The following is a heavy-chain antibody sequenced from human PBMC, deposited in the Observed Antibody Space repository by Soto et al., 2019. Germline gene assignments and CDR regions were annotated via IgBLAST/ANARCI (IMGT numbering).Heavy chain of an antibody. CDR3: VKALGEYSGNSLNY. CDR2: ISWNSGTL. CDR1: GFTFDDYA. J-gene: IGHJ4*02. Sequence: EVHLVESGGGLVQPGRSLRLSCAASGFTFDDYAMHWVRQAPXKGLEWVSGISWNSGTLGYADSVKGRFTISRDNAKKSLYLQMNSLRAEDTALYYCVKALGEYSGNSLNYWGQGTLVTVSS. D-gene: IGHD1-26*01. V-gene: IGHV3-9*01.